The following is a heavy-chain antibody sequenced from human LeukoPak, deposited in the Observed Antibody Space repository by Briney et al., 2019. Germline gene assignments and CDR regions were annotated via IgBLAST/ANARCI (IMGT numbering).Heavy chain of an antibody. CDR2: IYYSGST. D-gene: IGHD1-26*01. V-gene: IGHV4-39*07. Sequence: PSQTLSLTCTVSGGSISSSSYYWGWIRQPPGKGLEWIGSIYYSGSTYYNPSLKSRVTISVDTSKNQFSLKLSSVTAADTAVYYCARYGVVGATRGFDYWGQGTLVTVSS. J-gene: IGHJ4*02. CDR3: ARYGVVGATRGFDY. CDR1: GGSISSSSYY.